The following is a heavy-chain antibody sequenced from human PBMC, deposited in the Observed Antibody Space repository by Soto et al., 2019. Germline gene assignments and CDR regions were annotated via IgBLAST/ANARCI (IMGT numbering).Heavy chain of an antibody. CDR1: GGSISNYY. Sequence: SETLSLTCTVSGGSISNYYWSWIRQPAGKGLEWIGRIYTSGSTDYNPSLKSRVTIWIDTSKNQFSLEVTSMTAADTAVYYCARERREEIHDGYDIDYWGQGTLVTVSS. J-gene: IGHJ4*02. CDR2: IYTSGST. V-gene: IGHV4-4*07. CDR3: ARERREEIHDGYDIDY. D-gene: IGHD5-12*01.